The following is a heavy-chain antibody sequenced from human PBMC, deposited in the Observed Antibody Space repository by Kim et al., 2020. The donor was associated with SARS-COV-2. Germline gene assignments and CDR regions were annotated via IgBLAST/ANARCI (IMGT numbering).Heavy chain of an antibody. V-gene: IGHV4-61*03. CDR3: ARRNWGKYFDF. D-gene: IGHD7-27*01. CDR2: ST. Sequence: STTYNPSLESRVTMSVDTSKNHFSLNLGSLTAADTAVYYCARRNWGKYFDFWGQGTLVTVTS. J-gene: IGHJ4*02.